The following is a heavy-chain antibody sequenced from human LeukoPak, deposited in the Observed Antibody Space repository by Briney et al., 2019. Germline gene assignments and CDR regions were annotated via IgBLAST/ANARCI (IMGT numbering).Heavy chain of an antibody. CDR3: ARDGGGYCSGGSCYFPAPFDY. D-gene: IGHD2-15*01. CDR2: IWYDGSNK. Sequence: PGRSLRLSCAASGFTFSSYGMHWVRQAPGKGLEWVAVIWYDGSNKYYADSVKGRFTISRDDSKNTLYLQMNSLRAEDTAVYYCARDGGGYCSGGSCYFPAPFDYRGQGTLVTVSS. CDR1: GFTFSSYG. V-gene: IGHV3-33*01. J-gene: IGHJ4*02.